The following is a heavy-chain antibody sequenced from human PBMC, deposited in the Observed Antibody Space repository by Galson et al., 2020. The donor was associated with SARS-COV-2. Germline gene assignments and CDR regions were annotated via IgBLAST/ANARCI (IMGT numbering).Heavy chain of an antibody. CDR2: ISYDGSNK. Sequence: MHWVRQAPGKGLEWVAVISYDGSNKYYVDSVKGRFTISRDNSKNTLYLQMNSLRAEDTAVYFCAKDRNFYYMDVWGKGTTVTVSS. J-gene: IGHJ6*03. V-gene: IGHV3-30*18. CDR3: AKDRNFYYMDV.